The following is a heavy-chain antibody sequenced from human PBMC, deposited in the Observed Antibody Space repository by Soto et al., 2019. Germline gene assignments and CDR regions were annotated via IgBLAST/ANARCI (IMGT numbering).Heavy chain of an antibody. CDR2: ISSSSSSI. CDR1: GFTFSSYS. V-gene: IGHV3-48*01. J-gene: IGHJ1*01. D-gene: IGHD6-13*01. Sequence: GGSLRLSCAASGFTFSSYSMNWVRQAPGKGLEWVSYISSSSSSIYYADSVKGRFTISRDNAKNSLYLQMNSLRAEDTAVYYCARDLGSSWYPQSFPPWGQGTLLTVS. CDR3: ARDLGSSWYPQSFPP.